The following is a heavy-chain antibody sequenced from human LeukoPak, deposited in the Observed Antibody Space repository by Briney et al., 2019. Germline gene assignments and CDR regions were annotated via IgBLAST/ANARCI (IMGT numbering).Heavy chain of an antibody. CDR1: GGSISNYY. V-gene: IGHV4-59*01. CDR3: AGRTSYDTLTGYKYWYFDL. D-gene: IGHD3-9*01. J-gene: IGHJ2*01. Sequence: SETLSLTCTVSGGSISNYYWSWLRQPPGKGLECFGYISDSESTNFNPSLKSRVTMSVDTSKNQLSLKLSSVTAADTAIYYCAGRTSYDTLTGYKYWYFDLWGRGTLVTVSS. CDR2: ISDSEST.